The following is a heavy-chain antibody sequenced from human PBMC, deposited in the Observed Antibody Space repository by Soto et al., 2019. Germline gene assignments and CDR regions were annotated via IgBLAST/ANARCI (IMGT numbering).Heavy chain of an antibody. D-gene: IGHD6-19*01. CDR3: AQTLGLAVAGPGRFDL. CDR2: IIPLFRTP. CDR1: GGTFSTYA. Sequence: QVQLVQSGAAVKKPGSSVKVSCKASGGTFSTYAISWVRQAPGQGLEWMGGIIPLFRTPNYAQKFQGRVTITADESTSTAYMELRSLRSEDTAVYYCAQTLGLAVAGPGRFDLWGRGTLITVSS. J-gene: IGHJ2*01. V-gene: IGHV1-69*12.